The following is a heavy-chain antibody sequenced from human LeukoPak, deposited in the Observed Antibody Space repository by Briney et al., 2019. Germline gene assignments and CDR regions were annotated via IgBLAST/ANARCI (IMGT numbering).Heavy chain of an antibody. CDR3: ARWSRSCSSTSCLFDY. J-gene: IGHJ4*02. CDR1: GFTFSGSA. CDR2: VSVGGDKT. V-gene: IGHV3-23*01. Sequence: GGSLRLSCAASGFTFSGSAMNSVRQAPGKGLELVLGVSVGGDKTYYADCVKGRFTISRAHTENSLYQQMNRLRADDTAVYYCARWSRSCSSTSCLFDYWGQGTLVTVSS. D-gene: IGHD2-2*01.